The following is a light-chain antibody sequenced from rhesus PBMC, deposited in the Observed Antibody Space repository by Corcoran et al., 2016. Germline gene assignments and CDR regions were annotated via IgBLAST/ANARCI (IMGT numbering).Light chain of an antibody. CDR2: WAS. J-gene: IGKJ1*01. V-gene: IGKV4-1*01. Sequence: DIVMTQSPDSLAVSLGERVTINCKSSQSLLYSSNNKNYLAWYQQKPGQAPKLLIYWASTRESGVPNRFCGRGCGTDFTLTISGLQAEDVAVYYCQQYYSSPWTFGQGTKVEIK. CDR3: QQYYSSPWT. CDR1: QSLLYSSNNKNY.